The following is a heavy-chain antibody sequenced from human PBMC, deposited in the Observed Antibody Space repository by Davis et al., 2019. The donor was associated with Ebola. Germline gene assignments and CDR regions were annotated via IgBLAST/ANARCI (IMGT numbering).Heavy chain of an antibody. D-gene: IGHD3-3*01. J-gene: IGHJ5*02. Sequence: ASVTVSCKASGYTFTSYYMHWVRQAPGQGLEWMGIINPSGGSTSYAQKFQGRVTMTRDTSTSTVYMELSSLRSEDTAVYYCARDKLRFLEWLHPPRWFDPWGQGTLVTVSS. CDR3: ARDKLRFLEWLHPPRWFDP. CDR1: GYTFTSYY. CDR2: INPSGGST. V-gene: IGHV1-46*01.